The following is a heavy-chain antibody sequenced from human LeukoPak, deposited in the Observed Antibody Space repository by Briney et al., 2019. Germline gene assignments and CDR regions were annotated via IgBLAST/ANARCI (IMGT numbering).Heavy chain of an antibody. CDR2: ISSSSSYI. CDR3: AKGGGYEAQYYHYYLDV. J-gene: IGHJ6*03. CDR1: GFTFSSYS. Sequence: PGGSLRLSCAASGFTFSSYSMNWVRQAPGKGLEWVSSISSSSSYIYYADSVKGRFTISRDNAKNSLYLQMNSPRAEDTAVYYCAKGGGYEAQYYHYYLDVWGKGTTVTISS. V-gene: IGHV3-21*01. D-gene: IGHD5-12*01.